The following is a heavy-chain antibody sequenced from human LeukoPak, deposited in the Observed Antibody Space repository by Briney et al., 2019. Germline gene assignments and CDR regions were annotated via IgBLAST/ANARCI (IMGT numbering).Heavy chain of an antibody. CDR1: GGAISSYY. CDR2: IHYSEST. V-gene: IGHV4-59*01. CDR3: ARLGFQGGWFDP. D-gene: IGHD3-16*01. Sequence: SETLSLTCTVSGGAISSYYWSWIRQPPGKGLEWIGYIHYSESTNYNPSLKSRVTISVDTSKNQFSLKLSSVTAADTAVYYCARLGFQGGWFDPWGQGTLVTVSS. J-gene: IGHJ5*02.